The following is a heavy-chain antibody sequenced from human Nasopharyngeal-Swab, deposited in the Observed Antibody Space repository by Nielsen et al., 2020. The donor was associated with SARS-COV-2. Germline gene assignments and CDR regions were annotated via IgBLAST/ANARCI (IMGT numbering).Heavy chain of an antibody. D-gene: IGHD6-13*01. CDR1: GFTFSSYG. CDR3: ARANSSSWSFDY. Sequence: GESLKISCAASGFTFSSYGMHWVRQAPGKGLEWVAVISYDGSNKYYADSVEGRFTISRDNSKNTLYLQMNSLRAEDTAVYYCARANSSSWSFDYWGQGTLVTVSS. CDR2: ISYDGSNK. V-gene: IGHV3-30*03. J-gene: IGHJ4*02.